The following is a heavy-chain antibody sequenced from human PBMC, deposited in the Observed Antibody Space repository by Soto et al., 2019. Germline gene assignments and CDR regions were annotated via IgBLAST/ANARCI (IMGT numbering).Heavy chain of an antibody. D-gene: IGHD3-9*01. V-gene: IGHV5-51*01. CDR2: IYPGDSDT. CDR1: GYSFTSYW. J-gene: IGHJ6*02. Sequence: GESLKISCKVSGYSFTSYWIGWVRQMPGKGLEWMGIIYPGDSDTRYSPSFQGQVTISADKSISTAYLQWSSLKASDTAMYYCASLNYDILTGYYNPPDVWGQGTTVTVSS. CDR3: ASLNYDILTGYYNPPDV.